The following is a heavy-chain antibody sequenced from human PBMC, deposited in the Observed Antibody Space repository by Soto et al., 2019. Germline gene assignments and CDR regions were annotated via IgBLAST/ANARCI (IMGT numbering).Heavy chain of an antibody. D-gene: IGHD1-26*01. CDR3: ARDGARVGGAVPY. CDR1: GGTFSSYA. V-gene: IGHV1-69*13. Sequence: SVKVSCKASGGTFSSYAISWVRQAPGQGLEWMGGIIPIFGTANYAQKFQGRVTITADESTSTAYMELSSLRSEDTAVYYCARDGARVGGAVPYWGQGTRVTVSS. CDR2: IIPIFGTA. J-gene: IGHJ4*02.